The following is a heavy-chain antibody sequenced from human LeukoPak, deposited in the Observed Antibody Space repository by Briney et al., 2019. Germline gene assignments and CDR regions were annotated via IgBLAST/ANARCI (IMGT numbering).Heavy chain of an antibody. CDR1: GYTFTSYG. D-gene: IGHD2-2*01. J-gene: IGHJ4*02. CDR3: ARVKPWGTSFQFDY. CDR2: ISAYNGNT. V-gene: IGHV1-18*01. Sequence: ASVKVSCKASGYTFTSYGISWVRQAPGQGLEWMGWISAYNGNTNYAQKLQGRATMTTDTSTSTAYMELRSLRSDDTAAYYCARVKPWGTSFQFDYWGQGTLVTVSS.